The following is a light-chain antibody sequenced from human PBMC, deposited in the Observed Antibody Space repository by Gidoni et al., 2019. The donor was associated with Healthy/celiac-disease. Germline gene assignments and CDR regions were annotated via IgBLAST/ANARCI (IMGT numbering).Light chain of an antibody. J-gene: IGKJ1*01. CDR2: DAS. V-gene: IGKV1-5*01. CDR1: QSISSW. CDR3: QQYRRT. Sequence: DIQMTQSPSTLSASVGDRVTITCRASQSISSWLAWYQPKPGKAPKLLIYDASSLESGVPSRFSGSGSGTEFTLTISSLQPDDFATYYCQQYRRTFGQGTKVEIK.